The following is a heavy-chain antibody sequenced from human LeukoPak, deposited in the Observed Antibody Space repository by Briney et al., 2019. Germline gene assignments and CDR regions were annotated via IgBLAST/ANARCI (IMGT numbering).Heavy chain of an antibody. V-gene: IGHV4-59*12. CDR1: AGSISSYY. J-gene: IGHJ6*02. CDR3: ARFAMVRGVIISPYYYYGMDV. Sequence: SETLSLTCSVSAGSISSYYWSWIRQPPGKGLEWNGYIYYSGSTNYNPSLKRRVTMSVDTSKNQFSLKLTSVTAADTAVYYCARFAMVRGVIISPYYYYGMDVWGQGTTVTVSS. D-gene: IGHD3-10*01. CDR2: IYYSGST.